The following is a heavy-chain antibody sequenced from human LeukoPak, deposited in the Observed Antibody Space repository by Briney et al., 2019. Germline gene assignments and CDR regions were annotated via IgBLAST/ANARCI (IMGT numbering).Heavy chain of an antibody. D-gene: IGHD1-7*01. J-gene: IGHJ5*02. CDR1: GGSLSSSSYY. CDR2: IYYSGST. Sequence: SETLSLTCTVSGGSLSSSSYYWGWLRQPPGKGLEWIGSIYYSGSTYYNPSLKSRVTISVDTSKNQFSLKLSSVTAADPAVYYCARAGGTTSWFDPWGQGTLVTVSS. CDR3: ARAGGTTSWFDP. V-gene: IGHV4-39*07.